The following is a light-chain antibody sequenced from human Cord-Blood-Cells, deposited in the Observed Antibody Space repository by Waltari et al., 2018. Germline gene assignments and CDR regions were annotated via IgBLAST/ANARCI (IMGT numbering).Light chain of an antibody. V-gene: IGLV2-23*01. CDR3: CSYAGRSTVV. CDR2: EGS. CDR1: SRDVGSYNL. Sequence: QSALTQPPSVSGSPGQSITISCTGTSRDVGSYNLVSWYQQHPGKAPKLMIDEGSRRPSGVSNPFSGSKSGNTASLTISGLQAEDEADYYCCSYAGRSTVVFGGGTKLTVL. J-gene: IGLJ2*01.